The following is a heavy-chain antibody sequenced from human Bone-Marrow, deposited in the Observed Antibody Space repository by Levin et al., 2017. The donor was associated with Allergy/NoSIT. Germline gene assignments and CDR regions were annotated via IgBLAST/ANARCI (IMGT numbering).Heavy chain of an antibody. J-gene: IGHJ4*02. CDR1: GGSIITNTFY. V-gene: IGHV4-39*01. CDR2: IYYSGIT. Sequence: SETLSLTCTVSGGSIITNTFYWGWIRQPPGKGLEWIGSIYYSGITYYNPSLKSRVTISVDMSKNQFSLKVTSMTAADTALYYCARIPRGQWVAEIDHWGPGTLVSVSS. D-gene: IGHD6-19*01. CDR3: ARIPRGQWVAEIDH.